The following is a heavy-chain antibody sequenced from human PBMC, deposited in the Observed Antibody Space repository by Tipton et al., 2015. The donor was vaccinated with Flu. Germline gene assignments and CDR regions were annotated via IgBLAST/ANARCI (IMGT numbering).Heavy chain of an antibody. CDR2: IFPSGTT. D-gene: IGHD3-10*02. J-gene: IGHJ4*02. CDR3: ARLSYYDVDLKNYYFDF. Sequence: TLSLTCTVSSGSIRSTNYFCAWIRQPPGKRLELIGSIFPSGTTYYNPSLKSRVTISVDTPKSQFPLMLRSVTAADTAVYYCARLSYYDVDLKNYYFDFWGLGVLVTVSS. V-gene: IGHV4-39*01. CDR1: SGSIRSTNYF.